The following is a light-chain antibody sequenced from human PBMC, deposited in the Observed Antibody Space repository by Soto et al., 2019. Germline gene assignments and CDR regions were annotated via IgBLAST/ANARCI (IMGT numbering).Light chain of an antibody. CDR2: EGS. Sequence: QSVLTQPASVCGSTGQSITISCTGTSSDVGSYKFVSWYQQYPGKAPKLMIYEGSKRPSGVSDRFSGSKSGNTASLTISGLQAEDEADYFCCSYAGGSNVFGTGTKVTVL. CDR1: SSDVGSYKF. J-gene: IGLJ1*01. V-gene: IGLV2-23*03. CDR3: CSYAGGSNV.